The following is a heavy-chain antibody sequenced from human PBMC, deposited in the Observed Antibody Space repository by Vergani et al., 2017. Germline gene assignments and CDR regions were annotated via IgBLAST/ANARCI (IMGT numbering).Heavy chain of an antibody. CDR2: ISSSSSYI. CDR1: GFTFSSYS. CDR3: ARDPNSSGWYYFDY. J-gene: IGHJ4*02. Sequence: EVQLVESGGGLVKPGGSLSLSCTASGFTFSSYSMNWVRQAPGKGLEWVSSISSSSSYIYYADSVKGRFTISRDNAKNSLYLQMNSLRAEDTAVYYCARDPNSSGWYYFDYGSEGTLVTVSS. D-gene: IGHD6-19*01. V-gene: IGHV3-21*01.